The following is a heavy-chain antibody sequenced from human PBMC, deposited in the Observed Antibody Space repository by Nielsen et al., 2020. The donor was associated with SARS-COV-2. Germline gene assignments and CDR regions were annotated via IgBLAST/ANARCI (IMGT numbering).Heavy chain of an antibody. J-gene: IGHJ6*02. D-gene: IGHD3-22*01. V-gene: IGHV5-51*01. CDR1: GYSFTSYW. CDR2: IYPGDSDT. CDR3: ARLGYYYDSSGYYSDYYGMDV. Sequence: GESRKISCKGSGYSFTSYWIGWVRQMPGKGLEWMGIIYPGDSDTRYSPSFQGQVTISADKSISTAYLQWSSLKASDTAMYYCARLGYYYDSSGYYSDYYGMDVWGQGTTVTVSS.